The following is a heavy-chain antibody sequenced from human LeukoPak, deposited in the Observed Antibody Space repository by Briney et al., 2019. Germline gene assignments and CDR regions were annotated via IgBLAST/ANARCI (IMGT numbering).Heavy chain of an antibody. Sequence: PGGSLRLSCAASGFTFSSYAMSWVRQAPGKGLEWVSAISGSGGSTYYADSVKGRFTISRDNSKNPLYLQMNSLRAEDTAVYYCAIPDSSGWWLFYFQHWGQGTLVTVSS. CDR1: GFTFSSYA. J-gene: IGHJ1*01. D-gene: IGHD3-22*01. CDR2: ISGSGGST. CDR3: AIPDSSGWWLFYFQH. V-gene: IGHV3-23*01.